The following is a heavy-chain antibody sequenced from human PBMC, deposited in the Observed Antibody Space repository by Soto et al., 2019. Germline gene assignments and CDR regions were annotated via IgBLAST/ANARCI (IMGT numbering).Heavy chain of an antibody. D-gene: IGHD1-26*01. CDR2: TYYRSKWYN. J-gene: IGHJ4*02. Sequence: SQALSLTCAISGDIVSSNTAAWNWIRQSPSRGLEWLGRTYYRSKWYNDYAVSVKSRITINPDTSKNQFSLHLNSVTPEDTALYYCVRDVGFDFDYWGLGTLVTVSS. V-gene: IGHV6-1*01. CDR1: GDIVSSNTAA. CDR3: VRDVGFDFDY.